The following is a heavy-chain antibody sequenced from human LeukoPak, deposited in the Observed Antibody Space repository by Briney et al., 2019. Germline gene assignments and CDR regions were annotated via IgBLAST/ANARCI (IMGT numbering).Heavy chain of an antibody. CDR3: ARVYDFWSGYPNSGYMDV. V-gene: IGHV3-64*01. D-gene: IGHD3-3*01. J-gene: IGHJ6*03. Sequence: PGGSLRLSCATSGFTFSSYWMTWVRQAPGKGLEYVSAISSNGGSTYYANSVKGRFTISRDNSKNTLYLQMGSLRAEDMAVYYCARVYDFWSGYPNSGYMDVWGKGTTVTVSS. CDR1: GFTFSSYW. CDR2: ISSNGGST.